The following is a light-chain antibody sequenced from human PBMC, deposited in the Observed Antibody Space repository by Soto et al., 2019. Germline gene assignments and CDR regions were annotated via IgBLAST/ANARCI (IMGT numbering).Light chain of an antibody. CDR3: QQYGSPSYT. CDR2: GAS. V-gene: IGKV3-20*01. J-gene: IGKJ2*01. CDR1: QSVSSSY. Sequence: EIVLTQSPGSLSLSPGERATLSCRASQSVSSSYLAWYQQKPGQAPRLLIYGASSRATGIPDRFIGSGSGTDFTLTISRLEPEDLAVYYCQQYGSPSYTFGQGTKLEIK.